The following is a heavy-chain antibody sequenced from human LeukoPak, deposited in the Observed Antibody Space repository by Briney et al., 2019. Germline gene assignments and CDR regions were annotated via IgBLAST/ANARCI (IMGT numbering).Heavy chain of an antibody. V-gene: IGHV1-46*01. J-gene: IGHJ6*03. Sequence: ASVKVSCKASGYTFTSYYMHWVRQAPGQGLEWMGIISPSGGSTSYAQKFQGRVTMTRDTSTSTVYMELSSLRSEDTAVYYCARGGNYDILTGYYYYYMDVWGKGTTVTVSS. CDR2: ISPSGGST. D-gene: IGHD3-9*01. CDR1: GYTFTSYY. CDR3: ARGGNYDILTGYYYYYMDV.